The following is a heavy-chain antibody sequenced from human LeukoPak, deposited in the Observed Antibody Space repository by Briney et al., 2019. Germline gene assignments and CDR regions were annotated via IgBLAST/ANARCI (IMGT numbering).Heavy chain of an antibody. CDR3: AKDRGIAAVFIDY. CDR1: GFTFDDYA. V-gene: IGHV3-30-3*01. CDR2: ISYDGSNK. Sequence: GGSLRLSCAASGFTFDDYAMHWVRQAPGKGLEWVAVISYDGSNKYYADSVRGRFTISRDNPKNTLYLQMNSLRAEDTAVYYCAKDRGIAAVFIDYWGQGTLVTVSS. D-gene: IGHD6-13*01. J-gene: IGHJ4*02.